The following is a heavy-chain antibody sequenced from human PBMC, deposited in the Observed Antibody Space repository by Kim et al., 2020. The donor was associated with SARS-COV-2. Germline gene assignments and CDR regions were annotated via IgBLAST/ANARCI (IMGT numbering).Heavy chain of an antibody. CDR2: ISWNSGSI. J-gene: IGHJ4*02. CDR1: GFTFGDYA. D-gene: IGHD1-26*01. Sequence: GGSLRLSCAASGFTFGDYAIHWVRQAPGKGLEWVSGISWNSGSIGYADSVKGRFTISSDNAKNSLYLQMNSLRAEDTASYDCAKEGVGATHFDYWGQGTL. V-gene: IGHV3-9*01. CDR3: AKEGVGATHFDY.